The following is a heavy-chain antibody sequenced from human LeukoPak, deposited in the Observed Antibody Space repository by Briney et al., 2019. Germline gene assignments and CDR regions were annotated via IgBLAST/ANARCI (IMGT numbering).Heavy chain of an antibody. CDR2: IYSGGST. D-gene: IGHD3-22*01. V-gene: IGHV3-53*01. CDR1: GFTVSSNY. CDR3: AREYYYDSSGYYYGYYFDY. Sequence: GGSLRLSCAASGFTVSSNYMSWVRQAPGKGLEWVSVIYSGGSTYYADSVKGRFTISRDNSKDTLYLQMNSLRAEDTAVYYCAREYYYDSSGYYYGYYFDYWGQGTLVTVSS. J-gene: IGHJ4*02.